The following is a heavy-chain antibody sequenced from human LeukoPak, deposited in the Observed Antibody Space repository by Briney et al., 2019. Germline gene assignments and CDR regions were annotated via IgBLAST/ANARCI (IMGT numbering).Heavy chain of an antibody. Sequence: GGSLRLSCAASGFTFSSYNMNWVRQAPGKGLEWVSYISNNGGSKYYADSVKGRFTISRDNAKNSLYLQMNSLRAEDTAVYYCARDFLDDTQWGQETLVTVSS. J-gene: IGHJ4*02. CDR1: GFTFSSYN. CDR3: ARDFLDDTQ. CDR2: ISNNGGSK. V-gene: IGHV3-48*01. D-gene: IGHD3-22*01.